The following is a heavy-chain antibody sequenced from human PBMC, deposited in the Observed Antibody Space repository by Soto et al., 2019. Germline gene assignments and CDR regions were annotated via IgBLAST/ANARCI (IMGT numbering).Heavy chain of an antibody. V-gene: IGHV4-59*01. CDR2: IYYSGST. Sequence: SETLSLTCTVSGGSISSYYWSWVRQPPGKGLEWIGYIYYSGSTNYNPSLKSRVTISVDTSKNQFSLKLSSVTAADTAVYYCARMTAMGTALDYWGQGTLVTVSS. CDR3: ARMTAMGTALDY. D-gene: IGHD5-18*01. CDR1: GGSISSYY. J-gene: IGHJ4*02.